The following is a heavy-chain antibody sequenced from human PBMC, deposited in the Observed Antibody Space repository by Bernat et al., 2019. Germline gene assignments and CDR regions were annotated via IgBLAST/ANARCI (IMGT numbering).Heavy chain of an antibody. Sequence: QVQLQQWGAGLLKPSETLSLTCAVYGGSFSGYYWSWIRQPPGKGLEWIGEINHSGSTNYNPSLKSRVTISVDTSKNQFSLKLSSVTAADTAVYYCARGPLSSIVGATQLDYWGQGTLVTVSS. J-gene: IGHJ4*02. CDR1: GGSFSGYY. V-gene: IGHV4-34*01. CDR3: ARGPLSSIVGATQLDY. CDR2: INHSGST. D-gene: IGHD1-26*01.